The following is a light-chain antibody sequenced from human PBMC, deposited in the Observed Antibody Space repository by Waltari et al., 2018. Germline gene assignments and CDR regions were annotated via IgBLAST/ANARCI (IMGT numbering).Light chain of an antibody. V-gene: IGLV2-8*01. CDR2: EVS. J-gene: IGLJ2*01. CDR1: SSDVGTYNY. Sequence: QSALTQPPSASGSPGQSVTISCTGTSSDVGTYNYVSWYQQHPGKAPKLIIYEVSKPPSGVPDRFSGSKSGNTASLTVSGLQAEDEADYYCSSYGGSKVFGGGTKLTVL. CDR3: SSYGGSKV.